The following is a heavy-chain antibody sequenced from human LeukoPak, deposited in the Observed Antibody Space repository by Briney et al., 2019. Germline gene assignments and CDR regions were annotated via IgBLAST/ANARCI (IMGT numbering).Heavy chain of an antibody. J-gene: IGHJ6*03. CDR3: ARVGQRWLQFDYYYMDV. CDR2: ISSSSSYI. CDR1: GFTFSSYS. Sequence: GGSLRLSCAASGFTFSSYSMNWVRQAPGKGLEWVSSISSSSSYIYYADSEKGRFTISRDNAMNSLYLQMNSLRAEDTAVYYCARVGQRWLQFDYYYMDVWGKGTTVTVSS. V-gene: IGHV3-21*01. D-gene: IGHD5-24*01.